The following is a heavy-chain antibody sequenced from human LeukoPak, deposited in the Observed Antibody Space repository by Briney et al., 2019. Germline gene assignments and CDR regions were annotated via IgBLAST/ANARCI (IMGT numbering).Heavy chain of an antibody. CDR3: AREHYFYHMDG. V-gene: IGHV3-7*01. CDR1: GFTFSSQW. Sequence: GGSLRLSCVASGFTFSSQWMGSVRQAPGKGLDWVANVNQGGTEKFYVDSVKGRFTISRDNAENSLYLQMNSLRAEDTAVYYCAREHYFYHMDGWGEGTTVTVSS. CDR2: VNQGGTEK. J-gene: IGHJ6*03.